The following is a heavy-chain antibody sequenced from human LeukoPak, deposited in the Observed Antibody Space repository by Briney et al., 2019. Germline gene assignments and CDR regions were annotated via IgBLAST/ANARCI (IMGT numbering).Heavy chain of an antibody. V-gene: IGHV3-30*18. J-gene: IGHJ4*02. CDR1: GFTFSSYG. D-gene: IGHD3-22*01. CDR3: AKATYYYEAGGD. Sequence: PGGSLRLSCAASGFTFSSYGMHWVRQAPGKGLEWVAVISYDGSNKYYADSVKGRFAISRDNSKNTLYLQMNSLRAEDTAVYYCAKATYYYEAGGDWGQGTLVTVSS. CDR2: ISYDGSNK.